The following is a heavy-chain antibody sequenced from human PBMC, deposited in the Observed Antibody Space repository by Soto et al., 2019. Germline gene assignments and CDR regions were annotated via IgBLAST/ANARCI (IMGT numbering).Heavy chain of an antibody. CDR2: ISYDGSNK. Sequence: GGSLRLSCAASGFTFSSYGMHWVRQAPGKGLEWVAVISYDGSNKYYADSVKGRFTISRDNSKNTLYLQMNSLRAEDTAVYYCAKAGYSSGYHGYWGQGTLVTVSS. V-gene: IGHV3-30*18. CDR3: AKAGYSSGYHGY. D-gene: IGHD3-22*01. J-gene: IGHJ4*02. CDR1: GFTFSSYG.